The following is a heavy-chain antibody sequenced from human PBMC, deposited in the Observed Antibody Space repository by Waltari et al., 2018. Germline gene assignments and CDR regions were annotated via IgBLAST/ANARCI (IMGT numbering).Heavy chain of an antibody. CDR3: AKDRGVNTDAFDI. J-gene: IGHJ3*02. D-gene: IGHD3-10*01. V-gene: IGHV3-23*01. CDR2: ISGSGGTT. CDR1: GFTFSNYA. Sequence: EVQLLESGGGWVQPVGSLRLSCAASGFTFSNYAMSWVRQAPGKGLEWVSVISGSGGTTYYADSVKGRFTISRDNSKNTLYLQMNSLRAEDTAVYYCAKDRGVNTDAFDIWGQGTMVTVSS.